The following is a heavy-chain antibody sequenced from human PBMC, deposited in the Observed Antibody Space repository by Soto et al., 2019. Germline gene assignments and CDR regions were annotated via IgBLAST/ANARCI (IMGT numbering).Heavy chain of an antibody. V-gene: IGHV3-13*01. Sequence: PGGSLRLSCAASGFTFSSYDIHWVRQATGKGLEWVSAIGTAGDTYYPGSVKGRFTISRGNAKNSLYLQMNSLRAGDTAVYYCARPAPYGNSHFDYWGQGTLVTVSS. CDR3: ARPAPYGNSHFDY. D-gene: IGHD1-7*01. CDR2: IGTAGDT. J-gene: IGHJ4*02. CDR1: GFTFSSYD.